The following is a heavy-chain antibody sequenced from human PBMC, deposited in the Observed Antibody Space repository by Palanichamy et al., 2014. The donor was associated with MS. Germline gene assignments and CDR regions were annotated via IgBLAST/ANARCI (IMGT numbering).Heavy chain of an antibody. CDR2: IYYSGST. V-gene: IGHV4-39*01. Sequence: QLQLQESGPGLVKPSETLSLTCTVSGGSISSSSYYWGWIRQPPGKGLEWIGSIYYSGSTYYNPSLKSRVTISVDTSKNQFSLKLSSVTAADTAVYYCATGGSYYDSSGYPYFDYWGQGTLVTVSS. CDR1: GGSISSSSYY. CDR3: ATGGSYYDSSGYPYFDY. D-gene: IGHD3-22*01. J-gene: IGHJ4*02.